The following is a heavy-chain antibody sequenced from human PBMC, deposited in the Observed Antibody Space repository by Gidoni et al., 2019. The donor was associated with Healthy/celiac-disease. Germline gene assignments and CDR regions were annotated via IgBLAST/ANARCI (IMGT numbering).Heavy chain of an antibody. J-gene: IGHJ4*02. CDR2: INPSGGST. D-gene: IGHD2-15*01. Sequence: QVQLVQSGAEVKKPGASVKVSCKASGYTFTSYYLHWVRQAPGQGLEWMGIINPSGGSTSYAQKFQGRVTMTRDTSTSTVYMELSSLRSEDTAVYYCARDGQYCSGGSCYFYYFDYWGQGTLVTVSS. CDR1: GYTFTSYY. CDR3: ARDGQYCSGGSCYFYYFDY. V-gene: IGHV1-46*01.